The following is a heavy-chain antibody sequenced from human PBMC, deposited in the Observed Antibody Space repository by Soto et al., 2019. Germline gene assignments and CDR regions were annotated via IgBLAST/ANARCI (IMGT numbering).Heavy chain of an antibody. CDR2: IYTSGST. J-gene: IGHJ6*02. CDR1: GGSISSYY. CDR3: ARVPYMVRGVNNYYYGMDV. V-gene: IGHV4-4*07. D-gene: IGHD3-10*01. Sequence: SETLSLTCTVSGGSISSYYWSWIRQPAGKGLEWIGRIYTSGSTNYNPSLKSRVTMSVDTSKNQFSLKLSSVTAADTAVYYCARVPYMVRGVNNYYYGMDVWGQGTTVTVSS.